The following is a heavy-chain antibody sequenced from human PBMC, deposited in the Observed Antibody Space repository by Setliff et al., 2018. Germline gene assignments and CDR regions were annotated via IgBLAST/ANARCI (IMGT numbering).Heavy chain of an antibody. CDR2: ISSTSSTI. Sequence: PGGSLRLSCAPSGFSFSGYGMNWVRQAPGKGLEWVSYISSTSSTIYYADSVKGRFTISRDSAKNSLYLQMNSLRAEDTAVYFCARDFELLENYDIRGVFFDYWGQGTLVTVSS. D-gene: IGHD3-9*01. J-gene: IGHJ4*01. CDR1: GFSFSGYG. CDR3: ARDFELLENYDIRGVFFDY. V-gene: IGHV3-48*01.